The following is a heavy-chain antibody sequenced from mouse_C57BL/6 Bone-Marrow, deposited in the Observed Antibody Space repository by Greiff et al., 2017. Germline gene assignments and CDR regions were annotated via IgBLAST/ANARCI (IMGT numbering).Heavy chain of an antibody. CDR1: GYSITSGYY. V-gene: IGHV3-6*01. CDR2: ISYDGSN. CDR3: ARRGDYYFDY. Sequence: EVHLVESGPGLVKPSQSLSLTCSVTGYSITSGYYWNWIRQFPGNKLEWMGYISYDGSNNYNPSLKNRISITRDPSKNQFFLKLNSVTTEDTATYYGARRGDYYFDYWGQGTTLTVSS. J-gene: IGHJ2*01.